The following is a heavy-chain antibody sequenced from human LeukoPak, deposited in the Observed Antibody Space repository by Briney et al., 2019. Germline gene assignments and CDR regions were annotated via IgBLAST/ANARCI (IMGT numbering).Heavy chain of an antibody. J-gene: IGHJ6*03. D-gene: IGHD6-6*01. CDR2: IWYDGNNK. Sequence: GGSLRLSCAASGFTFSSYAMHWVRQAPGKGLKWVAVIWYDGNNKYYADSVKGRFTISRDNSKKTLYLQTSSLRAEDTAVYYCAKSSSLGDYDYYMDVWGKGTTVTVSS. V-gene: IGHV3-33*06. CDR3: AKSSSLGDYDYYMDV. CDR1: GFTFSSYA.